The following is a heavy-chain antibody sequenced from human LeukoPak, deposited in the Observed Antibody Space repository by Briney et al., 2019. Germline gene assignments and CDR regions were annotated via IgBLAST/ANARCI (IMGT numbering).Heavy chain of an antibody. V-gene: IGHV3-48*03. CDR3: ARSRGAGRYFDY. J-gene: IGHJ4*02. CDR2: ISSSGSTI. Sequence: GGSLRLSCAASGFTFSSYEMNWVRQAPGKGLEWVSYISSSGSTIYYADSVKGRFTISRDNAKNSLYLQMNSLRAEDTAVYYWARSRGAGRYFDYWGQGTLVTVSS. D-gene: IGHD3-10*01. CDR1: GFTFSSYE.